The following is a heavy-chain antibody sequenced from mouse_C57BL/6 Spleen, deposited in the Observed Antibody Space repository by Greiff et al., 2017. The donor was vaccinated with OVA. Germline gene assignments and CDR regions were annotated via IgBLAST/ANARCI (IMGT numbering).Heavy chain of an antibody. CDR3: TRDVITTVVAHWYFDV. Sequence: EVKLVESGEGLVKPGGSLKLSCAASGFTFSSYAMSWVRQTPEKRLEWVAYISSGGDYIYYADTVKGRFTISRDNARNTLYLQMSSLKSEDTAMYYCTRDVITTVVAHWYFDVWGTGTTVTVSS. CDR1: GFTFSSYA. D-gene: IGHD1-1*01. J-gene: IGHJ1*03. V-gene: IGHV5-9-1*02. CDR2: ISSGGDYI.